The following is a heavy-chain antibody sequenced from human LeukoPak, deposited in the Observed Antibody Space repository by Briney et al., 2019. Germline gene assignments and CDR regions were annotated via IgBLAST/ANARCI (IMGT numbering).Heavy chain of an antibody. D-gene: IGHD3-10*01. CDR2: IYYSGST. V-gene: IGHV4-39*07. Sequence: SETLSLTCTVSGGSISSSNYYWGWIRQSPGKGLEWMGTIYYSGSTYYNPSLKSRVTISVDTSKNQFSLKLSSVTAADTAVYYCARRPRRGMVRGVLNWFDPWGQGTLVTVSS. J-gene: IGHJ5*02. CDR1: GGSISSSNYY. CDR3: ARRPRRGMVRGVLNWFDP.